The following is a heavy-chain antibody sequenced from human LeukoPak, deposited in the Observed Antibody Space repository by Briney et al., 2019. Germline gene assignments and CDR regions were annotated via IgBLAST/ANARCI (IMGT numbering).Heavy chain of an antibody. V-gene: IGHV4-59*01. J-gene: IGHJ6*03. CDR3: AREGRCSGGSCYSYYYYMDV. Sequence: SETLSLTCTVSGGSISSYYWSWIRQPLGKGLEWIGHIYYSGSTNYNPSLKSRVTISVDTSKNQFSLKLSSVTAADTAVYYCAREGRCSGGSCYSYYYYMDVWGKGTTVTVSS. D-gene: IGHD2-15*01. CDR2: IYYSGST. CDR1: GGSISSYY.